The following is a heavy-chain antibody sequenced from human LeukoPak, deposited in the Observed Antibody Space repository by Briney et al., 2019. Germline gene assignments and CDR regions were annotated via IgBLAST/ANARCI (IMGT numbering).Heavy chain of an antibody. CDR1: GFTLSDYG. J-gene: IGHJ4*02. V-gene: IGHV3-30*03. Sequence: GGSLRLSCAASGFTLSDYGMHWVRQTPGKGLEWVAVMSYDGTYKYYADSVKGRFSVSRDNSEKTLFLQMNSLRAEDTAVYYCARGRTDYFDYWGQGTLVTVSS. CDR3: ARGRTDYFDY. CDR2: MSYDGTYK.